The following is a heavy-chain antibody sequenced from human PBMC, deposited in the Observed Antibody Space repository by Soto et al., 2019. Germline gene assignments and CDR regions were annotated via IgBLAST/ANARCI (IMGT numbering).Heavy chain of an antibody. V-gene: IGHV3-23*01. D-gene: IGHD3-22*01. J-gene: IGHJ4*02. CDR3: AKDTLIVVTAPADY. CDR2: ISGNSKST. Sequence: PGGSLRLSCAASGFTFSTCAMTWVRQAPGKGLEWVSAISGNSKSTYYADSVKGRFTISRDNSKNMLYLQMNSLGADDTAVYYCAKDTLIVVTAPADYWGQGTLVTVSS. CDR1: GFTFSTCA.